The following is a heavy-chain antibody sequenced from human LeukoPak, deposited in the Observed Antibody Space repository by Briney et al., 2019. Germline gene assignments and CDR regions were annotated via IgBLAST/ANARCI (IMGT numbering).Heavy chain of an antibody. CDR3: ARDRDYGDSGRAFDI. V-gene: IGHV4-59*01. CDR2: IHYSGST. CDR1: GGSISSYY. J-gene: IGHJ3*02. D-gene: IGHD4-17*01. Sequence: SETLSLTCTVSGGSISSYYWSWMRQPPGKGLEWIGCIHYSGSTNYNPSLKSRVTISVDTSKSQFSLKLTSVTAADTAVYYCARDRDYGDSGRAFDIWGQGTMVTVSS.